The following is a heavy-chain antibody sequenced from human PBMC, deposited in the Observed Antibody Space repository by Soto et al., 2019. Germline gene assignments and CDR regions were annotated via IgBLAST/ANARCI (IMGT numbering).Heavy chain of an antibody. Sequence: QVQLQESGPGLVKPSQTLSLTCTVSGGSISSGGYYWSWIRQHPGKGLEWIGYIYYSGSTYYNPSLKSRVTISVETSKNQFSLKLSSVTAADTAVYYCERVRYCSGGSCYPRFDPWGQGTLVTVSS. CDR2: IYYSGST. CDR3: ERVRYCSGGSCYPRFDP. V-gene: IGHV4-31*03. D-gene: IGHD2-15*01. CDR1: GGSISSGGYY. J-gene: IGHJ5*02.